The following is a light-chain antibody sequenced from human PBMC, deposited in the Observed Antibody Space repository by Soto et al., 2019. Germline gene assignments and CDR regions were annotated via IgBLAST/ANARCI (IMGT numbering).Light chain of an antibody. J-gene: IGKJ2*02. V-gene: IGKV3-15*01. Sequence: EVVMTQSPATLSVSPGERATLSCRASQSVSSNLNWYQQKPGQAPRLLIYVAAIRATGIPARFSGSGSETAFTLTTSTLQSEDLAVYYCQQYNNCHPLMSTFGQGTKLEI. CDR1: QSVSSN. CDR2: VAA. CDR3: QQYNNCHPLMST.